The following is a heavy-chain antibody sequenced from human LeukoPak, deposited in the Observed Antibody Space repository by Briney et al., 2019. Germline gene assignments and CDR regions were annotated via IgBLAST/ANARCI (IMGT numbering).Heavy chain of an antibody. CDR1: GGSISSGGYS. CDR2: IYHSGST. Sequence: SETLSLTCAVSGGSISSGGYSWSWIRQPPGKGLEWIGYIYHSGSTYYNPSLNSQVTISVDRSKNQYSLKLSSVTAATTAEYCCASQLLWFGEPRSWFDPWGQGTLVTVSS. V-gene: IGHV4-30-2*01. D-gene: IGHD3-10*01. CDR3: ASQLLWFGEPRSWFDP. J-gene: IGHJ5*02.